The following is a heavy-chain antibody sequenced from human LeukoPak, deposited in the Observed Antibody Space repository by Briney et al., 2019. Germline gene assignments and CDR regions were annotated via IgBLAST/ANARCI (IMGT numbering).Heavy chain of an antibody. CDR2: IYYSGST. Sequence: SETLSLTCTVSGGSISSYYWSWIRQPPGKGLEWIGYIYYSGSTNYNPSLKSRVTISVDTSKNQFSLKLSSVTAADTAVYYCVRIGYFGYYYGMDVWGQGTTVTASS. CDR3: VRIGYFGYYYGMDV. J-gene: IGHJ6*02. V-gene: IGHV4-59*01. D-gene: IGHD3-22*01. CDR1: GGSISSYY.